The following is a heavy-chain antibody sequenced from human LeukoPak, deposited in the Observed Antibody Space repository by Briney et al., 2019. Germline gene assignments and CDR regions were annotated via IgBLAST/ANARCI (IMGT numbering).Heavy chain of an antibody. J-gene: IGHJ6*03. CDR1: GGSISNYH. CDR3: ARSDYHYMDV. Sequence: PSETLSLTCTVSGGSISNYHWSWIRQPPGKGLEWIGYIYYSGSTNYNPSLKSRVTISVDTSKKQFSLKLNSVTDADTAVYYCARSDYHYMDVWGKGTTVTVSS. CDR2: IYYSGST. V-gene: IGHV4-59*01.